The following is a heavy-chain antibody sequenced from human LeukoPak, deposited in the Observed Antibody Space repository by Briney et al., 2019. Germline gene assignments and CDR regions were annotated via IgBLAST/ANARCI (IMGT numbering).Heavy chain of an antibody. D-gene: IGHD5-18*01. J-gene: IGHJ4*02. V-gene: IGHV3-21*01. Sequence: PGGSLRLSCAASGFTFSSYSMNWVRQAPGKGLEWVSSISSSSSYIYYADSVKGRFTISRDNAKNSLYLQMNSLRAEDTAFYYCARDLRTGYTYGYPLDYWGQGTLVTVSS. CDR2: ISSSSSYI. CDR1: GFTFSSYS. CDR3: ARDLRTGYTYGYPLDY.